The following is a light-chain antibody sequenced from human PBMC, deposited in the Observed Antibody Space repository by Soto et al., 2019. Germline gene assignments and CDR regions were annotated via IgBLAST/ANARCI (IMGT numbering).Light chain of an antibody. CDR3: GAWDSSLSDWV. Sequence: QSVLTQPPSVSAAPGQKVTISCSGSSSNIGNNYVSCYQQLPGTAPKLLIYENNKGPSGIPDRFSGSKSGTSATLGISGLQTGDEADYYCGAWDSSLSDWVFGGGTKLTVL. CDR1: SSNIGNNY. CDR2: ENN. V-gene: IGLV1-51*02. J-gene: IGLJ3*02.